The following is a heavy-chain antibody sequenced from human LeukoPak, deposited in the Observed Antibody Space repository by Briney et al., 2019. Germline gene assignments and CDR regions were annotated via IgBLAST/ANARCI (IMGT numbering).Heavy chain of an antibody. CDR2: IRSGGENT. CDR3: AILSWDGRGSFY. Sequence: LPGGSLRLPCAASGFTFSTYSMSWVRQAPGKGLEWVSAIRSGGENTYYADSVRGRFTISRDNSRGTLSLQMNSLRAEDTAVYFCAILSWDGRGSFYWGQGTLVTVSS. V-gene: IGHV3-23*01. CDR1: GFTFSTYS. D-gene: IGHD2/OR15-2a*01. J-gene: IGHJ4*02.